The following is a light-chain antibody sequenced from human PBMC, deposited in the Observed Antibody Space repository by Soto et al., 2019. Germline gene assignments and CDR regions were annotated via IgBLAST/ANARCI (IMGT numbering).Light chain of an antibody. CDR3: QSYDSSTVV. CDR2: ENK. CDR1: SGDIASNY. Sequence: NFMLTQPHSVSGSPGKTVIISCTRSSGDIASNYVQWYQQRPGSAAPTVIYENKQRPSGVPVRFSGSTDGSSNSASLTISGLQTEDEADYYCQSYDSSTVVFGGGTKLTVL. J-gene: IGLJ2*01. V-gene: IGLV6-57*04.